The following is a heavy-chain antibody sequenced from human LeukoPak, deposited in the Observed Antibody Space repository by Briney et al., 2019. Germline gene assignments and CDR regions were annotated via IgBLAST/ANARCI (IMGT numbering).Heavy chain of an antibody. D-gene: IGHD3-22*01. Sequence: GGSLRLSCAVSGFIFSDHYMDWVRQAPGKGLEWVGRMRNRANSYSTEYAASVKGRFTISRDDSKNLLYLQMNSLQTEDMARYYCTRSDSSGYFGHWGQGTLVTVSS. J-gene: IGHJ4*02. CDR1: GFIFSDHY. V-gene: IGHV3-72*01. CDR3: TRSDSSGYFGH. CDR2: MRNRANSYST.